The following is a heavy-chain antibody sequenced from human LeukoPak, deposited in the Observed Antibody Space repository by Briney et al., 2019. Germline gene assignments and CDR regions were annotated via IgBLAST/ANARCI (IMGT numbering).Heavy chain of an antibody. V-gene: IGHV3-21*01. CDR1: GFTFSSYS. J-gene: IGHJ4*02. D-gene: IGHD6-13*01. CDR3: AKAAVGTVIDY. CDR2: ISSSSSYI. Sequence: GGSLRLSCAASGFTFSSYSMSWVRQAPGKGLEWVSSISSSSSYIYYADSVKGRFTISRDNAKNSLYLQMNSLRAEDTAVYYCAKAAVGTVIDYWGQGTLVTVSS.